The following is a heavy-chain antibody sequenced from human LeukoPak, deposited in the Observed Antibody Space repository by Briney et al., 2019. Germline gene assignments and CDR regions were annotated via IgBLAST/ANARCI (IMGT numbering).Heavy chain of an antibody. V-gene: IGHV3-23*01. CDR3: AKVASSCSSTSCYMDAFDI. D-gene: IGHD2-2*02. CDR2: ISGGGDST. Sequence: GGSLRLSCGDSGFGFISYAMSWVRQAPGKGLEWVSGISGGGDSTYYADSVKGRFTLSRDNSKNTVYLQMNSLRAEDTAVYYCAKVASSCSSTSCYMDAFDIWGQGTMVTVSS. CDR1: GFGFISYA. J-gene: IGHJ3*02.